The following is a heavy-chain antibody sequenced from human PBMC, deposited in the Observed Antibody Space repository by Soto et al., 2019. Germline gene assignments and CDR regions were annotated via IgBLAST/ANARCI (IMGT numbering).Heavy chain of an antibody. CDR3: ARDLTSSSWYQKRYYYYGMDV. D-gene: IGHD6-13*01. CDR1: GFTFSSYA. V-gene: IGHV3-30-3*01. Sequence: GGSLRLSCAASGFTFSSYAMHWVRQAPGKGLEWVAVISYDGSNKYYADSVKGRFTISRDNSKNTLYLQMNSLRAEDTAVYYCARDLTSSSWYQKRYYYYGMDVWGQGTTVTVSS. J-gene: IGHJ6*02. CDR2: ISYDGSNK.